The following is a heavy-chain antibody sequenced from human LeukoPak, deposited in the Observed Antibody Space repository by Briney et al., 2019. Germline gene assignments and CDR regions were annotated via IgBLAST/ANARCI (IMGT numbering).Heavy chain of an antibody. CDR3: ASYCSGGSCYSQRNWFDP. D-gene: IGHD2-15*01. Sequence: PSETLSLTCTVSGYSISSGYYWGWIRQPPGKGLEWIGSIYHSGSTYYNPSLKSRVTISVDTSKNQFSLKLSSVTAADTAVYYCASYCSGGSCYSQRNWFDPWGQGTLVTVSS. CDR2: IYHSGST. V-gene: IGHV4-38-2*02. CDR1: GYSISSGYY. J-gene: IGHJ5*02.